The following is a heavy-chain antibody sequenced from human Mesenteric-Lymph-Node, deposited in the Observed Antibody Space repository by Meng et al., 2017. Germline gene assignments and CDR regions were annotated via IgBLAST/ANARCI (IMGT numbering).Heavy chain of an antibody. V-gene: IGHV4-38-2*02. CDR1: GDSFSTGYF. Sequence: GDSFSTGYFWGWVRQPPGKGLDWIGSIYFDGSAYYTPSLKSRVTMSLDTTRNQFSLRLTSVTAADTAVYYCVRGATTGDGGRGYFDLWGRGPLVTVSS. CDR2: IYFDGSA. J-gene: IGHJ2*01. D-gene: IGHD7-27*01. CDR3: VRGATTGDGGRGYFDL.